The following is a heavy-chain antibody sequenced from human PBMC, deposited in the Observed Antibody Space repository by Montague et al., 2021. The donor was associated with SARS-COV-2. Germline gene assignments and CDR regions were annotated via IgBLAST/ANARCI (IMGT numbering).Heavy chain of an antibody. D-gene: IGHD3-22*01. CDR3: ARATRLIVVPNWFDP. V-gene: IGHV4-31*03. J-gene: IGHJ5*02. CDR2: IYYSGST. CDR1: GGSISSGGYY. Sequence: TLSLTCTVSGGSISSGGYYWSWIRQHPGKGLEWIGYIYYSGSTNYXPSLKSRVTISVDTSKNQFSLKLSSVTAADTAVYYCARATRLIVVPNWFDPWGQGTLVTVSS.